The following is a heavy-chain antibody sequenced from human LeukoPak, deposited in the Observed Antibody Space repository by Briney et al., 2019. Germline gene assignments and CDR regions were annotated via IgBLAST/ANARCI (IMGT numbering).Heavy chain of an antibody. J-gene: IGHJ4*02. D-gene: IGHD1-1*01. CDR1: GFTFSSYG. CDR2: ISYDGSNK. CDR3: AKDRYWNDGDRIFDY. V-gene: IGHV3-30*18. Sequence: GGSLRLSCAASGFTFSSYGMHWVRQAPGKGLEWVAVISYDGSNKYYADSVKGRFTISRDNSKNTLYLQMNSLRAEDTAVYYCAKDRYWNDGDRIFDYWGQGTLVTVSS.